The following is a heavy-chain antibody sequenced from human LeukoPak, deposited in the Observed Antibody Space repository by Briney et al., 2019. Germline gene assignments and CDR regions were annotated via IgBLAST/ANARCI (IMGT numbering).Heavy chain of an antibody. CDR3: ARQPNPFIVVVPAAKGAFDI. D-gene: IGHD2-2*01. J-gene: IGHJ3*02. Sequence: SETLSLTCTVSGGSISSYYWSWIRQPAGKGLEWIGRIYTSGSTNYNPSLKSRVTMSVDTSKNQFSLKLSSVTAADTAVYYCARQPNPFIVVVPAAKGAFDIWGQGTMVTVSS. CDR1: GGSISSYY. V-gene: IGHV4-4*07. CDR2: IYTSGST.